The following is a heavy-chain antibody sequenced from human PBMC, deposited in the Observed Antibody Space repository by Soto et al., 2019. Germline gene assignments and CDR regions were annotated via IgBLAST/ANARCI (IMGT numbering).Heavy chain of an antibody. V-gene: IGHV3-23*01. Sequence: EVHLLESGGDSVQPGGSLRLSCAATGFTFNPYTMSWVRQSPGKGLEWVSSIIGSDGSTYYADSVKGRLTISRDNSKNTLYLEMNGLRVEDTAVYYCAKDMRPDGAWDFDYWGQGTLVTVS. CDR1: GFTFNPYT. CDR2: IIGSDGST. CDR3: AKDMRPDGAWDFDY. D-gene: IGHD4-17*01. J-gene: IGHJ4*02.